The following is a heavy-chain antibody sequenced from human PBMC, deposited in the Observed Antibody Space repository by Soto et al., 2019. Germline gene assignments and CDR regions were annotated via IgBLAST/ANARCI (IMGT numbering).Heavy chain of an antibody. V-gene: IGHV3-7*01. Sequence: PGGSLRLSCAASGFTFSTYWMTWVRQPPEKGLEWVANIDQDGSERYYVDSVRGRFTISRDNTKNSLYLQMNSLRAEDTAVYYCVCGGNFFVYWGQGTLVTVSS. CDR3: VCGGNFFVY. J-gene: IGHJ4*02. CDR1: GFTFSTYW. CDR2: IDQDGSER. D-gene: IGHD2-21*01.